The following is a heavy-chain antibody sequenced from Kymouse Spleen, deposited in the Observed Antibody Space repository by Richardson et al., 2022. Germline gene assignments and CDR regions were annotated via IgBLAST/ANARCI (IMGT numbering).Heavy chain of an antibody. CDR3: ARGTGLSVFDY. CDR2: IYYSGST. D-gene: IGHD3-10*01. V-gene: IGHV4-59*01. CDR1: GGSISSYY. Sequence: QVQLQESGPGLVKPSETLSLTCTVSGGSISSYYWSWIRQPPGKGLEWIGYIYYSGSTNYNPSLKSRVTISVDTSKNQFSLKLSSVTAADTAVYYCARGTGLSVFDYWGQGTLVTVSS. J-gene: IGHJ4*02.